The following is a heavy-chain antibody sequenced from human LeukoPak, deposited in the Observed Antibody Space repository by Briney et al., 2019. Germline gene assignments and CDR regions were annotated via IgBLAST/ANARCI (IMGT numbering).Heavy chain of an antibody. J-gene: IGHJ4*02. CDR3: ARGGSSGYYYYD. CDR2: INAGNGNT. CDR1: GYTFTSYA. D-gene: IGHD3-22*01. Sequence: ASVKVSCKASGYTFTSYAMHWVRQAPGQRLEWMGWINAGNGNTKYSQKFQGRVTITRDTSTSTAYMELRSLRSDDTAVYYCARGGSSGYYYYDWGQGTLVTVSS. V-gene: IGHV1-3*01.